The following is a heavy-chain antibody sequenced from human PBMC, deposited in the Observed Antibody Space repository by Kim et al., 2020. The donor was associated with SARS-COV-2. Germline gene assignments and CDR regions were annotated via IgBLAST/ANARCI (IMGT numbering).Heavy chain of an antibody. CDR3: TRAGSFGDHGNASDI. Sequence: GGSLRLSCAASGFTFSSYGMHWVRQDPGKGLEWVAVIWYDGSNKYYADSVKGRFTISRDNSKHTLYLQMNSLRAEDTAVYYCTRAGSFGDHGNASDICG. V-gene: IGHV3-33*01. J-gene: IGHJ3*02. D-gene: IGHD3-10*01. CDR1: GFTFSSYG. CDR2: IWYDGSNK.